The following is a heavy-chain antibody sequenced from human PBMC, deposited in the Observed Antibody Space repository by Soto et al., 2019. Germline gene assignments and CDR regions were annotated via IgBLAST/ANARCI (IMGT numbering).Heavy chain of an antibody. CDR2: ISAYNGNT. J-gene: IGHJ4*02. D-gene: IGHD3-9*01. Sequence: ASVKVSCKASGYTFTSYGISWVRQAPGQGLEWMGWISAYNGNTNYAQKLQGRVTMTTDTSTSTAYMELRSLRSDDTAVYYCARGVYDILTGYYTRIDYSGQGPLVTVSS. CDR3: ARGVYDILTGYYTRIDY. CDR1: GYTFTSYG. V-gene: IGHV1-18*01.